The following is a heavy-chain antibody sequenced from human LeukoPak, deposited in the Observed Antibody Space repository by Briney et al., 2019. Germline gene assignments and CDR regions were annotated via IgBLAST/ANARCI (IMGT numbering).Heavy chain of an antibody. CDR3: ARTAYARFFDL. D-gene: IGHD2-21*01. Sequence: SETLSLTCTVSGDPINSYYWSWIRQPPGKGLERIGHIYYSGSTNYNPSLKSRVTISIDTSKNQFSLKLSSVTAADTAVYCCARTAYARFFDLWGRGTLVTVSS. CDR1: GDPINSYY. V-gene: IGHV4-59*01. CDR2: IYYSGST. J-gene: IGHJ2*01.